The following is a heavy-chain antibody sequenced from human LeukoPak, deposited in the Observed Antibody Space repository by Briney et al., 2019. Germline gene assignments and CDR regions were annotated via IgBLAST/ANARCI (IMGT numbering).Heavy chain of an antibody. J-gene: IGHJ4*02. CDR3: ARGSSVVALD. CDR2: ITSEGSST. CDR1: GFTFSSYW. D-gene: IGHD2-15*01. V-gene: IGHV3-74*01. Sequence: GGSLRLSCAASGFTFSSYWMHWVRQVPGKGLVWVSRITSEGSSTSYADSVKGRFTISRNNAKNTLYLQMNSLRAEDTAVYYCARGSSVVALDWGQGTLVTVSS.